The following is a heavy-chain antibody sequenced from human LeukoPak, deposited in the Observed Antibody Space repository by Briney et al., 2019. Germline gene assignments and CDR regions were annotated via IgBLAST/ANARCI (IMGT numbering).Heavy chain of an antibody. V-gene: IGHV3-48*03. D-gene: IGHD5-24*01. CDR3: ARDGYNSGFYYYGMGV. CDR1: GFTFSSYE. CDR2: ISSSGSTI. Sequence: PGGSLRLSCAASGFTFSSYEMNWVRQAPGKGLEWVSYISSSGSTIYYADSVKGRFTISRDNAKNSLYLQMNSLRAEDTAVYYCARDGYNSGFYYYGMGVWGQGTTVTVSS. J-gene: IGHJ6*02.